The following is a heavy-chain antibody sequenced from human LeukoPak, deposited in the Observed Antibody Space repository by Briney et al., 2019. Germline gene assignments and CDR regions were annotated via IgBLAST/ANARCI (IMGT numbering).Heavy chain of an antibody. V-gene: IGHV3-15*01. Sequence: GGSLRLSCAASGFTFSNAWMSWVRQAPGKGLEWVGRIKSKTDGGTTDYAAPVKGRFTISRDDSKNTLYLQMNSLKTEDTAVYYCTTDVGGNKLGIFAPQDYWGQGTLVTVSS. D-gene: IGHD7-27*01. CDR1: GFTFSNAW. CDR2: IKSKTDGGTT. J-gene: IGHJ4*02. CDR3: TTDVGGNKLGIFAPQDY.